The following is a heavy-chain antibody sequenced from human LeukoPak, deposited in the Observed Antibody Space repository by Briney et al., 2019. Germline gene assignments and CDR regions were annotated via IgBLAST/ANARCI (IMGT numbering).Heavy chain of an antibody. V-gene: IGHV4-39*01. CDR1: GDYITTTNYY. J-gene: IGHJ4*02. CDR2: VFYSGTT. CDR3: ARRSRLYKHETTGYHDS. Sequence: SETLSLTCNVSGDYITTTNYYWACIRQPPGKGLEWIASVFYSGTTYYNPSLKSRVVISMDTSRKQISLRLSSVTAADTAIYYCARRSRLYKHETTGYHDSWGQGTLVTVSS. D-gene: IGHD3-9*01.